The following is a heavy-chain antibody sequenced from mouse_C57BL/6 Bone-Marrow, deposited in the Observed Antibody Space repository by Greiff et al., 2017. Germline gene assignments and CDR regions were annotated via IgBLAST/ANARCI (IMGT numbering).Heavy chain of an antibody. CDR1: GYTFTSYW. D-gene: IGHD1-1*01. CDR2: IDTSGSYT. Sequence: QVQLQQPGAELVRPGTSVKLSCKASGYTFTSYWMHWVQQRPGQGLEWIGVIDTSGSYTNYDQTFKGKATLTVDTSSGTAYMQLSSLTSEDTAVYYCARSLITTGEYYAMDYWGQGTSVTVSS. V-gene: IGHV1-59*01. J-gene: IGHJ4*01. CDR3: ARSLITTGEYYAMDY.